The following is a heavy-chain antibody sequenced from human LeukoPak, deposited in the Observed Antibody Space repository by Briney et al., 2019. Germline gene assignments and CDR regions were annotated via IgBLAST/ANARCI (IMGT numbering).Heavy chain of an antibody. CDR2: IYYSGST. CDR1: GGSISSYY. V-gene: IGHV4-59*08. D-gene: IGHD3-22*01. CDR3: ARRHPNYDSSGYYWYFDL. J-gene: IGHJ2*01. Sequence: SETLSLTCTVSGGSISSYYWSWTRQPPGKGLEWIGYIYYSGSTNYNPSLKSRVTISVDTSKNQFSLKLSSVTAADTAVYYCARRHPNYDSSGYYWYFDLWGRGTLVTVSS.